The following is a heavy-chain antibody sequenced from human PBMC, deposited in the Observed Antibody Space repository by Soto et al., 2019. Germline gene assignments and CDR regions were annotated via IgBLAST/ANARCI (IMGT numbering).Heavy chain of an antibody. Sequence: GASVKVSCKASGYTFTGYYMHWVRQAPGQGLEWMGWINPNSGGTNYAQKFQCWVTMTRDTSISTAYMELSRLRSDDTAVYYCATTMVRGVIGYYYYGMDVWGQGTTVTVSS. CDR2: INPNSGGT. V-gene: IGHV1-2*04. CDR1: GYTFTGYY. CDR3: ATTMVRGVIGYYYYGMDV. D-gene: IGHD3-10*01. J-gene: IGHJ6*02.